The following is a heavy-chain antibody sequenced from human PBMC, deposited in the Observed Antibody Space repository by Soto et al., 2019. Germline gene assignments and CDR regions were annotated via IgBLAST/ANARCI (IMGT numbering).Heavy chain of an antibody. CDR2: LYNTGST. CDR3: AIYLLGYRGTDCSPLDV. J-gene: IGHJ6*01. CDR1: GGPIRRGY. D-gene: IGHD2-21*02. V-gene: IGHV4-59*01. Sequence: SETRSLTCTVSGGPIRRGYWSWIRLTPGKGLEWIGYLYNTGSTIYNPSLESRVTISVDTSKNQFSLKLNSVTAADTAVYYCAIYLLGYRGTDCSPLDVWAPVTTV.